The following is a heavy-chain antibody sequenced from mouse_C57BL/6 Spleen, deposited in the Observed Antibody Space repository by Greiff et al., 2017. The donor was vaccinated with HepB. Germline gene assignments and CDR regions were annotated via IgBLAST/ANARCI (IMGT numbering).Heavy chain of an antibody. J-gene: IGHJ3*01. V-gene: IGHV1-39*01. D-gene: IGHD6-1*01. CDR1: GYSFTDYN. Sequence: EVQLQQSGPELVKPGASVKISCKASGYSFTDYNMNWVKQSTGKGLEWIGVINPNYGATSYNQKFKGKATLTVDQSSSTAYMQLHSLTSKGSAVYYCARSQDNPSGAWFAYWGQGTLVTVSS. CDR3: ARSQDNPSGAWFAY. CDR2: INPNYGAT.